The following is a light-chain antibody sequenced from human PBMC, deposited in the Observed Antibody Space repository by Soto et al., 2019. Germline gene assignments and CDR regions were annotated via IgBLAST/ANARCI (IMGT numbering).Light chain of an antibody. CDR3: AAWDDNLNGPV. J-gene: IGLJ3*02. Sequence: VLTQPPSASGTPGQRVTISCSGSSSNIGNNYVSWYQQLPGTAPKLLIYSNNQRPSGVPDRFSGSKSGTSASLAISGLKSEDEADYYCAAWDDNLNGPVFGGGTKLTVL. CDR2: SNN. CDR1: SSNIGNNY. V-gene: IGLV1-44*01.